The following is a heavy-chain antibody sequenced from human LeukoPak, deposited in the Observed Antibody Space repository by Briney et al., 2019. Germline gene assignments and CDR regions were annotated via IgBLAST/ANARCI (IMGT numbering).Heavy chain of an antibody. Sequence: GGSLRLSCAASGFTFSNSWMNWVRQVPGKGLEWVANINRDGSEKYYVDSVKGRFTISRDNAMNSMNLQMNSLRADDTAVYFCARATGAAFDCWGQGTLVTVSS. CDR2: INRDGSEK. CDR1: GFTFSNSW. J-gene: IGHJ4*02. CDR3: ARATGAAFDC. V-gene: IGHV3-7*05. D-gene: IGHD4/OR15-4a*01.